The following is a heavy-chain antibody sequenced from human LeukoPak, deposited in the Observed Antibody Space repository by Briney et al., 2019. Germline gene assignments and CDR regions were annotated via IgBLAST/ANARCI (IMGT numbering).Heavy chain of an antibody. J-gene: IGHJ4*02. V-gene: IGHV1-69*01. CDR1: GGTFSSHA. CDR3: ASGVQTSNYSSREN. D-gene: IGHD6-13*01. CDR2: IIPIFGTA. Sequence: SVKVSCKASGGTFSSHAISWVRQAPGQGLEWMGGIIPIFGTANYAQKFQGRVTITADESTSTAYMELSSLRSEDTAVYYCASGVQTSNYSSRENWGQGTLVTVSS.